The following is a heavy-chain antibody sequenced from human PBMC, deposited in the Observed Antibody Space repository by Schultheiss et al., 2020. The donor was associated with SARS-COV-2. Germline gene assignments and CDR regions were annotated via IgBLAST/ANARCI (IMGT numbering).Heavy chain of an antibody. Sequence: GGSLRLSCAASGFTFSSYAMSWVRQAPGKGLEWVSAISGSGSSTYYADSVKGRFTISRDNSKNTLYLQMNSLRAEDTAVYYCAKDSVPIFGVVGTFDYWGQGTLVTVSS. CDR1: GFTFSSYA. J-gene: IGHJ4*02. V-gene: IGHV3-23*01. CDR2: ISGSGSST. D-gene: IGHD3-3*01. CDR3: AKDSVPIFGVVGTFDY.